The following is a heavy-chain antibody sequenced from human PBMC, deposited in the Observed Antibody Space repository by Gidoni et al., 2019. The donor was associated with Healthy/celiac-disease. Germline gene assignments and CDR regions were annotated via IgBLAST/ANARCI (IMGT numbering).Heavy chain of an antibody. J-gene: IGHJ6*03. CDR1: GYTFTGYY. CDR3: ARGPNYDFWSGHTRDYYYYMDV. D-gene: IGHD3-3*01. Sequence: QVQLVQSGAEVKKPGASVKVSCKASGYTFTGYYMHWVRQAPGQGLEWMGRINPNSGGTNYAQKFQGRVTMTRDTSISTAYMELSRLRSDDTAVYYCARGPNYDFWSGHTRDYYYYMDVWGKGTTVTVSS. CDR2: INPNSGGT. V-gene: IGHV1-2*06.